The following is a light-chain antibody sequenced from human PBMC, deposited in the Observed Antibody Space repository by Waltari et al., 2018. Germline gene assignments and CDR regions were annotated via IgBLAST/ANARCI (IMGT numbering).Light chain of an antibody. CDR1: SSEVGSYNH. Sequence: QSALTQPASVSGSPGQSITISCTGTSSEVGSYNHVSWYQQYPGKVPKLLIYDVTKRPSWVSHRFYGFNYGNTASLTISGIQAEDEADYYCFSYAGSSRGVFGTGTKVTV. J-gene: IGLJ1*01. V-gene: IGLV2-23*02. CDR2: DVT. CDR3: FSYAGSSRGV.